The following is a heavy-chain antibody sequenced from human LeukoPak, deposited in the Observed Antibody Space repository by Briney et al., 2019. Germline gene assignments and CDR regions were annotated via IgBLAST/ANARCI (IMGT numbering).Heavy chain of an antibody. V-gene: IGHV4-4*07. CDR1: GGSTISYY. J-gene: IGHJ5*02. D-gene: IGHD3-3*01. Sequence: PSETLSLTCTVSGGSTISYYGSCIRQPAGNGLEWIGRIYTSVSTNYNPSLKSRVTMSVDTSTNPFSLQLSSVTAADTAVYYCARERPPSRKESHDFWSGRTGGWFEPWGQGTLVTVSS. CDR2: IYTSVST. CDR3: ARERPPSRKESHDFWSGRTGGWFEP.